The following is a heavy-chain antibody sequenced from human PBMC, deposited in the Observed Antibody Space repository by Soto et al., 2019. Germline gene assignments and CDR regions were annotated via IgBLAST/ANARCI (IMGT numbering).Heavy chain of an antibody. CDR2: ISGSGGST. D-gene: IGHD6-6*01. CDR3: AKGVYEQLVWSYMDV. V-gene: IGHV3-23*01. CDR1: GFTFSSYA. J-gene: IGHJ6*03. Sequence: PGGSLRLSCAASGFTFSSYAMSWVRQAPGKGLEWVSAISGSGGSTYYADSVKGRFTISRDNSKNTLYLQMNSLRAEDTAVYYCAKGVYEQLVWSYMDVWGKGTTVTVSS.